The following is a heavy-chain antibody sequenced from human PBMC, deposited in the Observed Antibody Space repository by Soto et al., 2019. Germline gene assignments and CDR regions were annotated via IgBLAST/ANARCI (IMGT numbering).Heavy chain of an antibody. CDR2: VSPPFRTS. V-gene: IGHV1-69*01. CDR3: AVVLYYGSGSDSPYGMDV. Sequence: QVQLVQSGAEVKKPGSSVKVSCKTSGVSFNNNGIGWVRQAPGHGLEWMGGVSPPFRTSNYARKFQGRVSITAGASTGTCNMELSSLTCECTAQYYCAVVLYYGSGSDSPYGMDVLGQGTTVTDSS. CDR1: GVSFNNNG. J-gene: IGHJ6*02. D-gene: IGHD3-10*01.